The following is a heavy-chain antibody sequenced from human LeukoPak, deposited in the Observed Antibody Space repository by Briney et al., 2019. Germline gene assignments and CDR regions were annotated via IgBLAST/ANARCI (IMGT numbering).Heavy chain of an antibody. CDR3: SKDLTSDFGGDFDP. CDR1: GFTFSSYA. J-gene: IGHJ5*02. CDR2: ISSNGGST. V-gene: IGHV3-64*01. Sequence: GGSLRLSCAASGFTFSSYAMHWVRQAPGKGLEYVSAISSNGGSTYYANSVKGRFTISRDNSKNTLYLQMGSLRADDTAVYYCSKDLTSDFGGDFDPWGQGTLVTVSS. D-gene: IGHD3-10*01.